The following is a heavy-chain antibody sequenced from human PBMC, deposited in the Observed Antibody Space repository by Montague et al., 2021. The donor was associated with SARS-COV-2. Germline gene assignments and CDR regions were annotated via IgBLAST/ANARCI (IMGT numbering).Heavy chain of an antibody. CDR3: VATFNGNCVYFDY. CDR2: LYCAGSA. J-gene: IGHJ4*02. CDR1: GGSFSSGDYY. Sequence: SETLSLTCSVSGGSFSSGDYYWGWLRQAPGKGLEWIGGLYCAGSANYNPSLRSRVTISADTSKNQFSLKLTAVTAADTAVYYCVATFNGNCVYFDYWGQGTLVTVSS. D-gene: IGHD1-1*01. V-gene: IGHV4-39*01.